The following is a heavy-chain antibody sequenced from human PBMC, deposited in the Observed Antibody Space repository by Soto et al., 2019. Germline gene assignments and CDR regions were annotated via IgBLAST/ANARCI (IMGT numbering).Heavy chain of an antibody. CDR1: GDSVSSNSAA. J-gene: IGHJ5*02. V-gene: IGHV6-1*01. CDR2: TYYRSKWYN. CDR3: ARGAKCSGGSCYWWFDP. Sequence: PSQTLSLTCAISGDSVSSNSAAWNWIRQSPSRGLEWLGRTYYRSKWYNDYAVSVKSRITINPDTSKNQFSLQLNSVTPEDTAVYYCARGAKCSGGSCYWWFDPWGQGTPVTVSS. D-gene: IGHD2-15*01.